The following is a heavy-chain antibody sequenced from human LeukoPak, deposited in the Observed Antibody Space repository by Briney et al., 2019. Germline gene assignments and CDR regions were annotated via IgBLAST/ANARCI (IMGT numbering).Heavy chain of an antibody. CDR2: IIPILGTA. V-gene: IGHV1-69*13. Sequence: ASVKASCKASGGTFSSYAISWVRQAPGQGLEWMGGIIPILGTANYAQKFQGRVTITADESTSTAYMELSSLRSEDTAVYYCASGEMATIQPPSYYYYYYMDVWGKGTTVTISS. J-gene: IGHJ6*03. CDR1: GGTFSSYA. CDR3: ASGEMATIQPPSYYYYYYMDV. D-gene: IGHD5-24*01.